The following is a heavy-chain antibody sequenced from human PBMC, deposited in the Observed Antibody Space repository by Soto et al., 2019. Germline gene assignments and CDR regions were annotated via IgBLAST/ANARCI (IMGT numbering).Heavy chain of an antibody. CDR1: GGTFSSHA. CDR2: IIPIFGTT. Sequence: SVKVSCKASGGTFSSHAISWVRQAPGRGLEWMGGIIPIFGTTNYAQNFRARVTITADESTSTAYMELSSLTSEDTAAYYCGSVGYCSSTNCLFYYYHYGMDVWGQGTTVTVSS. J-gene: IGHJ6*02. D-gene: IGHD2-2*03. CDR3: GSVGYCSSTNCLFYYYHYGMDV. V-gene: IGHV1-69*13.